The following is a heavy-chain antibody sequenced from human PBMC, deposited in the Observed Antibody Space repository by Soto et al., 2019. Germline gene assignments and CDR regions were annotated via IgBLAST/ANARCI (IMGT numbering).Heavy chain of an antibody. V-gene: IGHV5-51*01. D-gene: IGHD1-26*01. CDR2: IYPGDSDT. CDR3: ARGQAYSGSYYAFDY. J-gene: IGHJ4*02. CDR1: GYSFTSYW. Sequence: GESLKISCKGSGYSFTSYWIGWVRQMPGKGLEWMGIIYPGDSDTRYSPSFQGQVTISAAKSISTAYLQWSSLKASDTAMYYCARGQAYSGSYYAFDYWGQGTLVTVSS.